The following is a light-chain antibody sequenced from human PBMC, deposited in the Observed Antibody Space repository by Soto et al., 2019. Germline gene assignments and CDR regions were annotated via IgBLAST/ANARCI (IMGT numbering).Light chain of an antibody. CDR3: QQRSNWPHSIT. J-gene: IGKJ5*01. V-gene: IGKV3D-20*02. CDR2: GAS. Sequence: EIVMTQSPATLSLSPGERATLSCRASQSVSSSYLAWYQQKPGQAPRLLIYGASSRATGIPDRFSGSGSGTDFTLTISRLEPEDFATYYCQQRSNWPHSITFGQGTRLEI. CDR1: QSVSSSY.